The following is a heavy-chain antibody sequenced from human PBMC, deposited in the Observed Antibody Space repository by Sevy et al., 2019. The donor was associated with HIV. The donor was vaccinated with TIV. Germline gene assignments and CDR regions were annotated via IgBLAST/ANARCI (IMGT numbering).Heavy chain of an antibody. CDR2: ISGSGTT. J-gene: IGHJ3*02. V-gene: IGHV3-23*01. Sequence: GGSLRLSCAASGFTFGSYAMTWVRQAPGKGLEWVSGISGSGTTYYADSVKSRFTISSDNSKSTLFLQLNSLRADDTAVYYCTKYQPDYSGSFRDAFDMWGQGTMVSVSS. CDR3: TKYQPDYSGSFRDAFDM. D-gene: IGHD3-22*01. CDR1: GFTFGSYA.